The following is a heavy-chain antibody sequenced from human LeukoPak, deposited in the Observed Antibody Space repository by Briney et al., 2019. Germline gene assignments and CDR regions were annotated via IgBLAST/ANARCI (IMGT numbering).Heavy chain of an antibody. CDR2: ISGSGGST. CDR1: GFTFSSYG. V-gene: IGHV3-23*01. Sequence: GGSLRLSCAASGFTFSSYGMSWVRQAPGKGLEWVSAISGSGGSTYYADSVKGRFTISRDNSKNTLYLQMNSLRAEDTAVYYCAKDTRDSSGEGYWGQGTLVTVSS. J-gene: IGHJ4*02. CDR3: AKDTRDSSGEGY. D-gene: IGHD3-22*01.